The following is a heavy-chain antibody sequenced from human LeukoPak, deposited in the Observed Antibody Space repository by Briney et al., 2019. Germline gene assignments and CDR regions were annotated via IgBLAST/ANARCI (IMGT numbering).Heavy chain of an antibody. J-gene: IGHJ5*02. CDR2: ISGSGDRT. CDR1: GFTFSSAA. CDR3: ARDRGEHWFDP. V-gene: IGHV3-23*01. D-gene: IGHD1-1*01. Sequence: GGSLRLSREASGFTFSSAAMSWARQAPGKGLEWVSAISGSGDRTYTADSVKGRFSISRDNSKDTLHLQMNSLRAEDTAIYYCARDRGEHWFDPWGQGALVTVSS.